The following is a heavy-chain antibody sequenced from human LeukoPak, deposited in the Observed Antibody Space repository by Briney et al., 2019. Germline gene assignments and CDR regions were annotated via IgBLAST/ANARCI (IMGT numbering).Heavy chain of an antibody. J-gene: IGHJ4*02. Sequence: SETLSLTCTVSGGSMINNYWSWIRQPPGKGLEWIGYIYQTGDSNHNPSLKSRVTISVDTSKNQFSLKLSSVTAADTAVYYCAAGPYSGSYEIDYWGQGTLVTVSS. CDR3: AAGPYSGSYEIDY. CDR1: GGSMINNY. D-gene: IGHD1-26*01. CDR2: IYQTGDS. V-gene: IGHV4-59*08.